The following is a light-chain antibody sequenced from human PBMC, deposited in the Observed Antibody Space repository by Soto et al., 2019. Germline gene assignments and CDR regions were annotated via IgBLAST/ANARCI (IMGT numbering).Light chain of an antibody. CDR2: DVS. V-gene: IGLV2-14*01. J-gene: IGLJ1*01. CDR3: SSYTSSSTYV. CDR1: SSDVGSYNY. Sequence: QSVLTQPASVSGSPGQSITISCTGTSSDVGSYNYVSWYQQHPGKAPKLMIYDVSNRPSGVSNRFSGSKSGNTASLTISGLQAKDEGDYYCSSYTSSSTYVFGSGTKVTVL.